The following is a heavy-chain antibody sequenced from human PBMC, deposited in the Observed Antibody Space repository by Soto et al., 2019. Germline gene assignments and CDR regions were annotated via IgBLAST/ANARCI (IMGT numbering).Heavy chain of an antibody. J-gene: IGHJ4*02. V-gene: IGHV3-48*02. CDR2: ISSSSSTI. Sequence: GGSLRLSCAASGFTFSSYSMNWVRQAPGKGLEWVSYISSSSSTIYYADSVKGRFTISRDNAKNSLYLQMNSLRDEDTAVYYCARDDYSGYWGGFYFDYWGQGTLVTVSS. CDR3: ARDDYSGYWGGFYFDY. CDR1: GFTFSSYS. D-gene: IGHD3-16*01.